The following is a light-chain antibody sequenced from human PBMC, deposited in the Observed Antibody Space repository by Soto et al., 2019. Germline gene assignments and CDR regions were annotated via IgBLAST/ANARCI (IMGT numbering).Light chain of an antibody. CDR2: DAS. Sequence: EIGMTQSPATLSVSPGERATLSCRASESVSSKLVWYQKKPGQAPRLLIHDASTRATGIPARFSGSGSGTEFILTISSVESEDFAIYYCQQHNDWRPLTFGGGSKV. J-gene: IGKJ4*01. V-gene: IGKV3-15*01. CDR1: ESVSSK. CDR3: QQHNDWRPLT.